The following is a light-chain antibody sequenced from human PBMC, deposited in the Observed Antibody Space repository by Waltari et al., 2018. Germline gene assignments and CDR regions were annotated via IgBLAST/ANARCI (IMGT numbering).Light chain of an antibody. J-gene: IGKJ1*01. Sequence: DIQMTQSPSSLSASVGDRVTITCRASQSISSYLNWYQQKPGKAPKLLIYAASSLQSGVPSRFSGSGSETDFTLTISSLQPEDVATYYCQQSYSTPPWTFGQGTKVEVK. CDR1: QSISSY. CDR2: AAS. CDR3: QQSYSTPPWT. V-gene: IGKV1-39*01.